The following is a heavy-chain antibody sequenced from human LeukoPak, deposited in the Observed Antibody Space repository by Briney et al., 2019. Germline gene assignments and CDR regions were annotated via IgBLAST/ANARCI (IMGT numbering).Heavy chain of an antibody. V-gene: IGHV4-34*01. CDR2: INHSGST. J-gene: IGHJ4*02. CDR3: ARIPYCTNGVCAGYFDY. D-gene: IGHD2-8*01. Sequence: PSETLSLTCTVSGDSINNYYWSWIRQPPGKGLEWIGEINHSGSTNYNPSLKSRVTISVDTSKNQFSLKLSSVTAADTAVYYCARIPYCTNGVCAGYFDYWGQGTLVTVSS. CDR1: GDSINNYY.